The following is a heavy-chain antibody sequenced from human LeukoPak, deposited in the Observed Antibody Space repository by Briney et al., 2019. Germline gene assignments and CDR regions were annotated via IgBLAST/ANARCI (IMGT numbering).Heavy chain of an antibody. Sequence: SETLSLTCTVSGGSISSGSYYWGWIRQPPGKGLEWIGSIYYSGSTYYNPSLKSRVTISVDTSKNQFSLKLSSVTAADTAVYYCASETIAARPIGPVNAFDIWGQGTMVTVSS. J-gene: IGHJ3*02. V-gene: IGHV4-39*01. CDR2: IYYSGST. CDR3: ASETIAARPIGPVNAFDI. CDR1: GGSISSGSYY. D-gene: IGHD6-6*01.